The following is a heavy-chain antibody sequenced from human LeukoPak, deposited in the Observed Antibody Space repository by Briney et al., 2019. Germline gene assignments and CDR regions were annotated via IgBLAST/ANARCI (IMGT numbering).Heavy chain of an antibody. Sequence: PGGSLRLSCAASGFTFSSYGMSWVRQAPGKGLEWVSVIYSGGSTYYADSVKGRFTISRDNSKNTLYLQMNSLRAEDTAVYYCAKDAIRASSYYFDYWGQGTLVTVSS. J-gene: IGHJ4*02. CDR2: IYSGGST. CDR1: GFTFSSYG. D-gene: IGHD3-3*02. CDR3: AKDAIRASSYYFDY. V-gene: IGHV3-66*02.